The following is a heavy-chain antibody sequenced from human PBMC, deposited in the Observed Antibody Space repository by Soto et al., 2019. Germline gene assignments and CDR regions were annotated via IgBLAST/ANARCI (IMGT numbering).Heavy chain of an antibody. CDR3: AKVFLECSIYFFDY. J-gene: IGHJ4*02. CDR2: ISGSGGST. D-gene: IGHD3-3*01. Sequence: LRLSCAASGFTFSSYAMSWVRQAPGKGLEWVSAISGSGGSTYYADSVKGRFTISRDNSKNTLYLQMNSLRAEDTAVYYCAKVFLECSIYFFDYWGQGTLVTVSS. CDR1: GFTFSSYA. V-gene: IGHV3-23*01.